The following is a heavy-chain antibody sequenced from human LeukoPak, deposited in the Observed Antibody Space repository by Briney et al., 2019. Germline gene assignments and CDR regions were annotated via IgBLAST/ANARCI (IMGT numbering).Heavy chain of an antibody. CDR3: AKTYYDFWSASLGFDY. V-gene: IGHV3-23*01. Sequence: GGSLRLSCAASGFTFSSYAMSWVRQAPGKGLEWVSAISGSGGSTYYADSVKGRFTITRDNSKNTLYLQMNSLRAEDTAVYYCAKTYYDFWSASLGFDYWGQGTLVTVSS. J-gene: IGHJ4*02. CDR1: GFTFSSYA. CDR2: ISGSGGST. D-gene: IGHD3-3*01.